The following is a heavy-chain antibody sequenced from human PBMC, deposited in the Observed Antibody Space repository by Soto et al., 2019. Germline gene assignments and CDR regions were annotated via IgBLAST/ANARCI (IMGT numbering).Heavy chain of an antibody. CDR1: GYTFTSYG. V-gene: IGHV1-18*01. CDR2: ISAYNGNT. CDR3: ARREGYYGSGTLSTLYFDY. D-gene: IGHD3-10*01. Sequence: ASVKVSCKASGYTFTSYGISWVRQAPGQGLEWMGWISAYNGNTNYAQKLQGRVTMTTDTSTRTAYMELRSLRSDDTAVYYCARREGYYGSGTLSTLYFDYWGQGTLVTVSS. J-gene: IGHJ4*02.